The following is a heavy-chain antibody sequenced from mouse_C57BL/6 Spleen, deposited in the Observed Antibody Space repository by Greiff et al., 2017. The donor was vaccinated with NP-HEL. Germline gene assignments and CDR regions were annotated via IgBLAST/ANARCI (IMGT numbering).Heavy chain of an antibody. Sequence: VQLQQSGPELVKPFSSFYLSFNSSFSPFPASPLPWLPPRPGTSLEWIGSINPPPFFASNNHKFTCKATLTVNKSGSTAYMELRILTSEDSAVYYCARNYYGRSYVDWFAYWGQGTLVTVCA. CDR1: FSPFPASP. D-gene: IGHD1-1*01. CDR3: ARNYYGRSYVDWFAY. V-gene: IGHV1-22*01. CDR2: INPPPFFA. J-gene: IGHJ3*01.